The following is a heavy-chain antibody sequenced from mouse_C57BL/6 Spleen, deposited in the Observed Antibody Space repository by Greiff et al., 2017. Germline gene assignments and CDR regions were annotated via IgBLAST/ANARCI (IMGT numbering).Heavy chain of an antibody. Sequence: EVNVVESGGGLVQPGGSMKLSCVASGFTFSNYWMNWVRQSPEKGLEWVAQIRLKSDNYATHYAESVKGRFTISRDDSKSSVYLQMNNLRAEDTGIYYCTRYYGSRYWYFDVWGTGTTVTVSS. V-gene: IGHV6-3*01. J-gene: IGHJ1*03. CDR3: TRYYGSRYWYFDV. CDR2: IRLKSDNYAT. D-gene: IGHD1-1*01. CDR1: GFTFSNYW.